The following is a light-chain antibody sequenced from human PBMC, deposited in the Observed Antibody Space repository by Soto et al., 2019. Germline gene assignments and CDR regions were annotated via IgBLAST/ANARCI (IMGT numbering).Light chain of an antibody. CDR2: AAS. Sequence: AIEMTQSPSSLSVSVGDRVTITCRASQGIRHDLGWYQQKPGKAPELLIYAASILQSGVPSRFSGSGSGTDFTLTITSLQPEDFAIYYCLQDYNYPRTFGGGTKVDIK. V-gene: IGKV1-6*01. CDR3: LQDYNYPRT. CDR1: QGIRHD. J-gene: IGKJ4*01.